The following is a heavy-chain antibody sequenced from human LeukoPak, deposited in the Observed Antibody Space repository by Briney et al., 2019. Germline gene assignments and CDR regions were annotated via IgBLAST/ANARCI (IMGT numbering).Heavy chain of an antibody. CDR1: GITVSSKY. V-gene: IGHV3-53*01. J-gene: IGHJ2*01. Sequence: GGSLRLSCAASGITVSSKYMSWVRQAPGKGLEWVSVMQSGGSTYYADSVKGRFTISRDNSKNTLYLQMNSLRVEDTAVYYCARDGDAGWYFDLWGRGTLVTVSS. D-gene: IGHD7-27*01. CDR3: ARDGDAGWYFDL. CDR2: MQSGGST.